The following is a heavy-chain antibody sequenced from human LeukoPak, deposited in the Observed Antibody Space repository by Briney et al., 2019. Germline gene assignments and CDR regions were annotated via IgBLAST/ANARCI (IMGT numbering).Heavy chain of an antibody. D-gene: IGHD6-19*01. V-gene: IGHV4-59*08. CDR2: VYYSGST. Sequence: SETLSLTCTVSGGSINSYYWSWIRQPPGEGLEWIGFVYYSGSTNYNPSLKSRVTISVDTSKNQFSLKVNSVTAADTAVYYCARHRTSGWGLDYWGQGTLVTVSS. J-gene: IGHJ4*02. CDR3: ARHRTSGWGLDY. CDR1: GGSINSYY.